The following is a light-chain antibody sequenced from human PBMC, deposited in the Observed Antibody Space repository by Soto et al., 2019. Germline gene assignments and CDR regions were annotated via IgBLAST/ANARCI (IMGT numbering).Light chain of an antibody. CDR2: GAS. CDR1: EVVTTNF. Sequence: VLTQSPGSLSLSPGERATLSCRASEVVTTNFIAWYQQQPGQPPRLLIFGASSRAAGIPDWFTGIGSGTDFSLAISRLETEDSAVYFGHDYGHGVDTFGQGTKLEI. CDR3: HDYGHGVDT. J-gene: IGKJ2*01. V-gene: IGKV3-20*01.